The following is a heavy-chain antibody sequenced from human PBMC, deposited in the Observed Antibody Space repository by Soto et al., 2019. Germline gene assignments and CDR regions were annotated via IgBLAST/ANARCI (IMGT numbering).Heavy chain of an antibody. J-gene: IGHJ4*02. CDR2: ISAYNGNT. CDR3: VVAAQPYYFEY. CDR1: GYTFTSYG. D-gene: IGHD2-15*01. Sequence: ASVKVSCKAAGYTFTSYGISWVRQAPGQGLEWMGWISAYNGNTNYAQKLQGRVTMTTDTSTSTAYMELRSLRSDDTAVYYCVVAAQPYYFEYWGQGTLVTVSS. V-gene: IGHV1-18*01.